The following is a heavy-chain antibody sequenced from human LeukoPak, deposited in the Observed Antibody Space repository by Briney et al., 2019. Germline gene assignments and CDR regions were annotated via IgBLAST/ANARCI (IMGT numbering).Heavy chain of an antibody. CDR2: IKQDGSEK. V-gene: IGHV3-7*01. D-gene: IGHD1-26*01. CDR3: ARCPGWDWFDP. CDR1: GFTFSSHW. J-gene: IGHJ5*02. Sequence: GGSLRLSCAASGFTFSSHWMSWVRQAPGKGLEWVANIKQDGSEKYYVDSVKGRFTISRDNAKNSLYLQMNSLRAEDTAVYYCARCPGWDWFDPWGQGTLVTVSS.